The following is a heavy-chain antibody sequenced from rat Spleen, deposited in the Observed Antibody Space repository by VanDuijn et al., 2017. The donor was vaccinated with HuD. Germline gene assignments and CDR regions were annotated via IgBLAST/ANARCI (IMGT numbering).Heavy chain of an antibody. D-gene: IGHD4-3*01. CDR3: TTDRGGSYYWYFDF. Sequence: EVQLVESGGGQVQPGRSLKLSCAASGFTFSDYTMAWVRQAPKKGLEWVAAIVDDGSNTFYRDSVKGRFTISRDNAKSTLYLQMDSLRSEDTATYYCTTDRGGSYYWYFDFWGPGTMVTVSS. V-gene: IGHV5S10*01. CDR2: IVDDGSNT. J-gene: IGHJ1*01. CDR1: GFTFSDYT.